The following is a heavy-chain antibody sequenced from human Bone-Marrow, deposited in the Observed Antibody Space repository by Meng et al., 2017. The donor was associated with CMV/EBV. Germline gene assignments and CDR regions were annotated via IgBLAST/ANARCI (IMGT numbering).Heavy chain of an antibody. J-gene: IGHJ2*01. V-gene: IGHV3-30*04. CDR1: GFTFSSYA. CDR2: ISYDGSNK. CDR3: AKDHYCSSTSCLNWYFDL. D-gene: IGHD2-2*01. Sequence: GESLKISCAASGFTFSSYAMHWVRQAPGKGLEWVAVISYDGSNKYYADSVKGRFTISRDNSKNTLYLQMNSLRAEDTAVYYCAKDHYCSSTSCLNWYFDLWGRGTLVTASS.